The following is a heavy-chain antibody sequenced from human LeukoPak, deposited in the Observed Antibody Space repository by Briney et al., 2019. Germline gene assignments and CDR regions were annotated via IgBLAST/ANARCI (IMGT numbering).Heavy chain of an antibody. CDR2: IYHSGST. CDR3: ATSDILTYRNSTSCYFSGFDS. CDR1: GGSISSGGYY. V-gene: IGHV4-30-2*01. D-gene: IGHD2-2*01. J-gene: IGHJ4*02. Sequence: KASETLSLTCTVSGGSISSGGYYWSWIRQPPGKGLEWIGYIYHSGSTYYNPSLKSRVTILVDRSTNQFSLKLRSLSAADTAVYYCATSDILTYRNSTSCYFSGFDSWGQGTPVTVSS.